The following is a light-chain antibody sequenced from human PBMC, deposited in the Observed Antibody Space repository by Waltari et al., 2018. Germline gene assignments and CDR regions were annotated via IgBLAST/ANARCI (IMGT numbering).Light chain of an antibody. J-gene: IGKJ4*01. CDR2: DAS. CDR1: QGVSSY. V-gene: IGKV3-11*01. CDR3: QQRINLPLT. Sequence: SVLTQSPGTRSVSPGGRATLSCRASQGVSSYLAWFQQKPGKAPMLLIYDASESATGIPARFSGSRSETDFTLSICSLAPEDVAVYYCQQRINLPLTLGGGTTVAI.